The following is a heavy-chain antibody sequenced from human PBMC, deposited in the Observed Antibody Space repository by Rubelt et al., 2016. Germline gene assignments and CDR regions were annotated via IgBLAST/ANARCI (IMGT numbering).Heavy chain of an antibody. CDR1: GGSVSTTRYY. Sequence: QLQLQESGPGLLKPSETLSLTCTVSGGSVSTTRYYWGWVRQPPGKGFEWLGRVYYTGSTDYTPSLEGRVTMSVSTSRNQFSLRTTSVTASETAMYFCVRRRKNTWEQVGPPDFWGQGTLLTVSS. V-gene: IGHV4-39*01. CDR3: VRRRKNTWEQVGPPDF. D-gene: IGHD1/OR15-1a*01. J-gene: IGHJ4*02. CDR2: VYYTGST.